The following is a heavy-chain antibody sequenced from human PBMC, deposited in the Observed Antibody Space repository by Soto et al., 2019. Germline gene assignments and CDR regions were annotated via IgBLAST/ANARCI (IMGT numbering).Heavy chain of an antibody. V-gene: IGHV2-5*02. CDR2: IYWDDDK. J-gene: IGHJ5*02. Sequence: SGPTLVKPTQTLTLTCTFSGFSLSTSGVGVGWIRQPPGKALEWLALIYWDDDKRYSPSLKSRLTITKDTSKNQVVLTMTNMDPVDTATYYCASAAGTPWANNWFDPWGQGTLVTVSS. CDR3: ASAAGTPWANNWFDP. CDR1: GFSLSTSGVG. D-gene: IGHD6-13*01.